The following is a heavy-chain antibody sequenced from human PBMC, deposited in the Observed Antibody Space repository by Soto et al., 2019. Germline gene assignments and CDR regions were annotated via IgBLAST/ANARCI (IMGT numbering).Heavy chain of an antibody. CDR1: GFTFSDYY. J-gene: IGHJ4*02. D-gene: IGHD3-10*01. CDR2: ISSSGSTI. Sequence: GSLRLSCAASGFTFSDYYMSWIRQAPGKGLEWVSYISSSGSTIYYADSVKGRFTISRDNAKNSLYLQMNSLRAEDTAVYYCAREEGSLWFGERIFDYWGQGNLVTVSS. CDR3: AREEGSLWFGERIFDY. V-gene: IGHV3-11*01.